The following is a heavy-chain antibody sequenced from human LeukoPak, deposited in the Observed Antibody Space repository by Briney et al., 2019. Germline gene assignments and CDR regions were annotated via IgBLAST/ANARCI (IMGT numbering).Heavy chain of an antibody. Sequence: SETLSLTCTVSGGSISSSSYYWGWIRQPPGKGLEGIGSISYSGSTYYNPSLKSRVTISVDTSKNQYSLKLSSVTAADTAVYYCARVDYGDYLNWFDPWGQGTLVTVSS. J-gene: IGHJ5*02. CDR3: ARVDYGDYLNWFDP. CDR2: ISYSGST. V-gene: IGHV4-39*01. CDR1: GGSISSSSYY. D-gene: IGHD4-17*01.